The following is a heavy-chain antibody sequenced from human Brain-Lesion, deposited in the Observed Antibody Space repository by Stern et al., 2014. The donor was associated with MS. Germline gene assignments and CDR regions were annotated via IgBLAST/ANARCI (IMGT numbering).Heavy chain of an antibody. Sequence: QVQLVQSGAEVKKPGASVKVSCKASGYTFTGYYMHWVRQAPGQGLEWMGWINPKSGGTNYAQQFQGWVTMTRDTSIKTAYMELSRLRSDDTAVYYCATYYYDATGYNDFWGQGTLVTVSS. D-gene: IGHD3-22*01. CDR1: GYTFTGYY. CDR2: INPKSGGT. J-gene: IGHJ4*02. V-gene: IGHV1-2*04. CDR3: ATYYYDATGYNDF.